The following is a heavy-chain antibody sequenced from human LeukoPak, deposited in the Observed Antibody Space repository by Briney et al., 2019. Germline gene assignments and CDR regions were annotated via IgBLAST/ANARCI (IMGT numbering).Heavy chain of an antibody. CDR1: GFTFSSYE. V-gene: IGHV3-48*03. Sequence: GGSLRLSCAASGFTFSSYEMNWVRQAPGKGLEWVSYISSSGSTIYYADSVKGRFTISRDNAKNSLYLQMNSLRAEDTAVYYCAREKREWFGELLFFDYWGQGTLVTVSS. D-gene: IGHD3-10*01. J-gene: IGHJ4*02. CDR3: AREKREWFGELLFFDY. CDR2: ISSSGSTI.